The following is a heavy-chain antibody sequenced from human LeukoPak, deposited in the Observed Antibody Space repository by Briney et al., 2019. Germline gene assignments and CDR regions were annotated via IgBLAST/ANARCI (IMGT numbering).Heavy chain of an antibody. J-gene: IGHJ4*02. CDR2: ISYDGSDE. V-gene: IGHV3-30*03. D-gene: IGHD3-10*01. CDR3: VASSGSYHY. Sequence: GGSLRLSCAASGFTFSTYGMHWVRQAPGKGLEWVAIISYDGSDEYYADSVKGRFTISRDNSKNTLSLQMNSLTAEDTAVYYCVASSGSYHYWGQGTLVNVSS. CDR1: GFTFSTYG.